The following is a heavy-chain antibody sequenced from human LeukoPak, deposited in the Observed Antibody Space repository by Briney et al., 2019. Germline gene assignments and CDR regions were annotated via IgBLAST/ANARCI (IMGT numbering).Heavy chain of an antibody. J-gene: IGHJ5*02. D-gene: IGHD6-19*01. V-gene: IGHV4-39*01. CDR3: VSLEAGIDP. CDR1: GGSISSSSYY. CDR2: IYYSGST. Sequence: KTSETLSLTCTVSGGSISSSSYYWGWIRQPPGKGLEWIGSIYYSGSTYYNPSLKSRVTISVDTSKNQFSLKLSSVTAADTAVYYCVSLEAGIDPWGQGTLVTVSS.